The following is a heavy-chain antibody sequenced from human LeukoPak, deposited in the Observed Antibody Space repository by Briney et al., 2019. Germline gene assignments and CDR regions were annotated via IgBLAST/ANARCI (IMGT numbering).Heavy chain of an antibody. CDR2: IYYSGST. J-gene: IGHJ4*02. D-gene: IGHD6-13*01. Sequence: PSETLSLTCTVSGAPFSSSTYYWGWIRQPPGKGLEWIGSIYYSGSTYYNPSLKSRVTMSVDTSKNQFSLKLSSVTAADTAVYYCARHAGGISATGTRPFDYWGQGTLVTVSS. CDR1: GAPFSSSTYY. CDR3: ARHAGGISATGTRPFDY. V-gene: IGHV4-39*01.